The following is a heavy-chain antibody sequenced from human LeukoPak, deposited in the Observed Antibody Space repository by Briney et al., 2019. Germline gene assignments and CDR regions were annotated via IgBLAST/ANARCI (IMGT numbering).Heavy chain of an antibody. Sequence: SVMVSCKASGGTFSRYAIRWGRQAPGRGVEWMGGIIPIFGTANYAQTFQGRVTITADESTSTAYMELSSLRSGDTAVYYCARHLQSYYYGSGSGNYYMDVWGKGTTVTISS. D-gene: IGHD3-10*01. CDR3: ARHLQSYYYGSGSGNYYMDV. CDR2: IIPIFGTA. J-gene: IGHJ6*03. V-gene: IGHV1-69*13. CDR1: GGTFSRYA.